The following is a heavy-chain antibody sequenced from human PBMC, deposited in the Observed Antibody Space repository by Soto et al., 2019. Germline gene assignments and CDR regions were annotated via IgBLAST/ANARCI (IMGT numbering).Heavy chain of an antibody. D-gene: IGHD2-2*01. CDR1: VYTFTSYD. Sequence: GASVKVSCKASVYTFTSYDINWVRQATGQGLEWMGRMNPNSGIANYAQKLQGRVTITGDKSTSTAYMELSSLRSEDTAVYYCARASGVVVPAAMPYWFDPWGQGTLVTVSS. CDR3: ARASGVVVPAAMPYWFDP. J-gene: IGHJ5*02. V-gene: IGHV1-8*03. CDR2: MNPNSGIA.